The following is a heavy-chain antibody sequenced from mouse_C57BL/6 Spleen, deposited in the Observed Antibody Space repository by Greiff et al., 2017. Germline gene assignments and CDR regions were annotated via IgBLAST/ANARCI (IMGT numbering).Heavy chain of an antibody. V-gene: IGHV10-1*01. CDR1: GFSFNTYA. J-gene: IGHJ1*03. CDR3: GRTMVTTWYFDV. Sequence: EVQLMESGGGLVQPKGSLKLSCAASGFSFNTYAMNWVRQAPGKGLEWVARIRSKSNNYATYYADSVKDRFTISRDDSESMLYLQMNNLKTEDTAMYYCGRTMVTTWYFDVWGTGTTVTVSS. D-gene: IGHD2-2*01. CDR2: IRSKSNNYAT.